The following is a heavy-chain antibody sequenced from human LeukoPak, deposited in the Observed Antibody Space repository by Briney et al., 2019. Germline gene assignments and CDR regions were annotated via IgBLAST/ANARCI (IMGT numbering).Heavy chain of an antibody. D-gene: IGHD6-13*01. CDR1: GFTVSTAY. CDR2: IYSGGST. V-gene: IGHV3-66*01. Sequence: GGSLRLSCAASGFTVSTAYMSWVRQAPGKGLEWIPVIYSGGSTYYADSVKGRFTISRDNSKNTLYLQMNSLRAEDTAVYYCARWAGYSSTWYGLFDYWGQGTLVTVSS. J-gene: IGHJ4*02. CDR3: ARWAGYSSTWYGLFDY.